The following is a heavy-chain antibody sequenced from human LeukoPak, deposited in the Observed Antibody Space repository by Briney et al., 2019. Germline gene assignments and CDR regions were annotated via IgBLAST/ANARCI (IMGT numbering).Heavy chain of an antibody. Sequence: GGSLRLSSAGSGFTVSSNYMSWVRQAPGKGLEWVSVIYSDGTTYYADSVKGRFTISRDSSKNTLYLQMNSLRAEDTAVYYCARGSGDVIDYWGQGTLVTVSS. CDR3: ARGSGDVIDY. J-gene: IGHJ4*02. V-gene: IGHV3-53*01. CDR2: IYSDGTT. D-gene: IGHD4-17*01. CDR1: GFTVSSNY.